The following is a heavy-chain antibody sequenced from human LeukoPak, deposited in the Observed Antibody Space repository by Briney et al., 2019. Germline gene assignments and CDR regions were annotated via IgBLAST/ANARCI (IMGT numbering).Heavy chain of an antibody. Sequence: GSLRLSCAVSGFTVSSNYISWVRQAPGKGLEWVSIIYSGDNTYYADPGKGRFTISRHNSKNTVNLQMNGLRTEDTAVYYCSAQYDNSGFLYYWGQGTLVTVSS. V-gene: IGHV3-53*04. CDR3: SAQYDNSGFLYY. CDR1: GFTVSSNY. CDR2: IYSGDNT. J-gene: IGHJ4*02. D-gene: IGHD3-22*01.